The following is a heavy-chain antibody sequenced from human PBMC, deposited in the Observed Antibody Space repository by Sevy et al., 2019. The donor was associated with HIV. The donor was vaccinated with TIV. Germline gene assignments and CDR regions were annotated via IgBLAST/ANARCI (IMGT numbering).Heavy chain of an antibody. J-gene: IGHJ4*02. V-gene: IGHV3-30*02. D-gene: IGHD6-13*01. CDR3: AKDLAGPGRRYFDY. CDR1: GFMFSNYD. CDR2: IRYDGSDK. Sequence: GGSLRLSCAASGFMFSNYDMHWVRQVPGKGLEWVTFIRYDGSDKYYAASVKGRFTISRDDSKNTLYLQMDSLRAEDTAIYYCAKDLAGPGRRYFDYWGQGTLVTVSS.